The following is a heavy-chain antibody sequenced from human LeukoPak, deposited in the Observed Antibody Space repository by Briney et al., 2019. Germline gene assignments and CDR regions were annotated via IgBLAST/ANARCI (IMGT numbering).Heavy chain of an antibody. CDR3: ARGDHTAMAR. V-gene: IGHV3-30*03. CDR1: GSIFSSYG. D-gene: IGHD5-18*01. CDR2: ISYDGSNK. J-gene: IGHJ4*02. Sequence: GGSLRLSCTASGSIFSSYGMHWVRQAPGKGLEWVAVISYDGSNKYYADSVKGRLTISRDNSKNTLYVQMNSLRAEDTAVYYCARGDHTAMARWGQGTLVTVSS.